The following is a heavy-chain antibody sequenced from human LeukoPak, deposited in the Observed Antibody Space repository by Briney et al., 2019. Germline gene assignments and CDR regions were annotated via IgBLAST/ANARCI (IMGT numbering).Heavy chain of an antibody. CDR1: GGSFSGYY. Sequence: PSETLSLTCAVYGGSFSGYYWSWIRQPPGKGLEWIGEINHSGSTNYNPSLKSRVTISVDTSRNQFSLKLSSVTAADTAVYYCARGRAYYYDSSGYYYVWYYYYMGVWGKGTTVTVSS. D-gene: IGHD3-22*01. CDR3: ARGRAYYYDSSGYYYVWYYYYMGV. CDR2: INHSGST. J-gene: IGHJ6*03. V-gene: IGHV4-34*01.